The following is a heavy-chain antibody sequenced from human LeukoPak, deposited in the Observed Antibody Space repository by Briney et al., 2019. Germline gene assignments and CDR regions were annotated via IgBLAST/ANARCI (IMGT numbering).Heavy chain of an antibody. CDR2: ISSSGSTI. J-gene: IGHJ6*04. D-gene: IGHD2-15*01. CDR1: GFTFSSYE. V-gene: IGHV3-48*03. Sequence: GGPLRLSCAASGFTFSSYEMNWVRQAPGKGLEWVSYISSSGSTIYYADSVKGRFTISRDNAKNSLYLQMNSLRAEDTAVYYCARDGGYCSGGSCKADVWGKGTTVTVSS. CDR3: ARDGGYCSGGSCKADV.